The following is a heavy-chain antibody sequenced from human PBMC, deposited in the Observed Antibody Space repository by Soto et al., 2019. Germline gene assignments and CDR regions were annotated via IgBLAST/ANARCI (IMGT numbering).Heavy chain of an antibody. CDR3: AREGSFGSGSSDY. Sequence: QVQLQESGPGLVKPSQTLSLTCTVSGGSINSGIYYWSWIRQLPGKGLEWIGYIYYSGSTYYIPSLKSRVTISIDTSKNQFSLKLTSVTAADTAVYYCAREGSFGSGSSDYWGQGTLVTVSS. CDR1: GGSINSGIYY. CDR2: IYYSGST. J-gene: IGHJ4*02. V-gene: IGHV4-31*03. D-gene: IGHD3-10*01.